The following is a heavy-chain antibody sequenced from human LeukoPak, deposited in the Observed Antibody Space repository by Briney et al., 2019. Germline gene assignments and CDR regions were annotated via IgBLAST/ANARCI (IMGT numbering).Heavy chain of an antibody. CDR2: IGTSASST. J-gene: IGHJ4*02. CDR1: GFTFSSYT. D-gene: IGHD3-10*01. V-gene: IGHV3-23*01. CDR3: ANLATYYYGSGSYYKDY. Sequence: GGSLRLSCATSGFTFSSYTMTWVRQAPGKGLEYVSGIGTSASSTTYADSVKGRFTISRDNSKNTLYLQMNSLGAEDTAVYYCANLATYYYGSGSYYKDYWGQGTLVTVSS.